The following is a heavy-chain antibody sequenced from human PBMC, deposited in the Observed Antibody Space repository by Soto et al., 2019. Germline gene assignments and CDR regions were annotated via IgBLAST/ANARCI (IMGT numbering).Heavy chain of an antibody. D-gene: IGHD3-9*01. J-gene: IGHJ4*02. CDR2: IYYSGST. Sequence: SETLSLTCAVSGGSISSSNWWSWVRQPPGKGLEWIGSIYYSGSTYYNPSLNSRVTVSVDTSKNQLSLKLSSVTAADTAVYYCTRHNDFLSGYPSFDYWGQGTLVTVSS. CDR1: GGSISSSNW. V-gene: IGHV4-39*01. CDR3: TRHNDFLSGYPSFDY.